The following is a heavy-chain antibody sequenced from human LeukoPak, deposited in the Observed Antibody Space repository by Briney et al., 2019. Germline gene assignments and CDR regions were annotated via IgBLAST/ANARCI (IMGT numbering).Heavy chain of an antibody. CDR1: GFTFSSYG. Sequence: GGSLRLSCAASGFTFSSYGMHWVRQAPGKGLEWVAVIWYDGSNKYYADSVKGRFTISRDNSKNTLYLQMNSLRAEDTAVYYCARGPRQITIFGVVISPYNWFDPWGQGTLVTVSS. CDR3: ARGPRQITIFGVVISPYNWFDP. D-gene: IGHD3-3*01. V-gene: IGHV3-33*01. CDR2: IWYDGSNK. J-gene: IGHJ5*02.